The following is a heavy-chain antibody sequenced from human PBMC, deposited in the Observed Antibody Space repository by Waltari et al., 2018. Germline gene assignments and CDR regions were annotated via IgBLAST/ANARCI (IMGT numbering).Heavy chain of an antibody. CDR1: GYTFTGYY. J-gene: IGHJ3*02. D-gene: IGHD1-7*01. Sequence: QVQLVQSGAEVKKPGASVKVSCKASGYTFTGYYMHWVRQAPGQGLEWMGRINPNSGGTNYAQKFQGRVTMTRDTSISTAYMELSRLRSDDTAVYYCARGRAGTTTADAFDIWGQGTMVTVSS. CDR3: ARGRAGTTTADAFDI. V-gene: IGHV1-2*06. CDR2: INPNSGGT.